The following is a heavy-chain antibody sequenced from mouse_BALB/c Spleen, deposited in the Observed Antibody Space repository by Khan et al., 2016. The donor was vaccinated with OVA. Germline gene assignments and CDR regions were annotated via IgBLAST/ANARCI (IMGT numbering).Heavy chain of an antibody. J-gene: IGHJ3*01. D-gene: IGHD2-14*01. V-gene: IGHV3-8*02. CDR2: MIYTGYT. Sequence: EVQLQESGPSLVKPSQTLSLTCSVTGDSITSGYWSWIRKFPGNKLEYMGYMIYTGYTDYNPSLKSRLAILRPTSTKQYYLQLNSVTTEDTATYYCARSTDMYDFAYWGQGTLVTVSA. CDR1: GDSITSGY. CDR3: ARSTDMYDFAY.